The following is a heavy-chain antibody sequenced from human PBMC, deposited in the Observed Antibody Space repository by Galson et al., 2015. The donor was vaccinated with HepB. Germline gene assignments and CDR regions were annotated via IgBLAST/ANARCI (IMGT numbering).Heavy chain of an antibody. J-gene: IGHJ6*02. CDR1: GFTFSSYS. CDR2: ISSSSSYI. D-gene: IGHD5-12*01. Sequence: SLRLSCAASGFTFSSYSMNWVRQAPGKGLEWVSSISSSSSYIYYADSVKGRFTISRDNAKNSLYLQMNSLRAEDTAVYYCAREGGYDSFYYYYGMDVWGQGTTVTVSS. V-gene: IGHV3-21*01. CDR3: AREGGYDSFYYYYGMDV.